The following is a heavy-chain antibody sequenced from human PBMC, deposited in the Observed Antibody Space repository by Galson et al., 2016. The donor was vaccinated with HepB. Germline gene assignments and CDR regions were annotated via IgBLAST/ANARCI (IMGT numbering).Heavy chain of an antibody. J-gene: IGHJ4*02. D-gene: IGHD1-26*01. CDR1: GFTFSSSW. Sequence: SLRLSCAASGFTFSSSWMSWVRQAPGQGLEWVANIKQDGSEKYYADSVKGRFTISRDKAKNSLYLQMNSLRLEDTAVYYCARNSEAYGGQGTLVTVSS. V-gene: IGHV3-7*04. CDR2: IKQDGSEK. CDR3: ARNSEAY.